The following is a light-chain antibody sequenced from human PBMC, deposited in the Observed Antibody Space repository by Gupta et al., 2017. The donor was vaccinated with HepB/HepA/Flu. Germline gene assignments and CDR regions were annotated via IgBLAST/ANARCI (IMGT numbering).Light chain of an antibody. CDR2: AAS. V-gene: IGKV1-39*01. J-gene: IGKJ1*01. CDR1: QDITQY. CDR3: QQRYSTPRT. Sequence: DIKMTQSPSSLSASLGDRVTITCRASQDITQYLNWYQQKPGKAPKLLIYAASWVLGGVPSRFSGSGSGTDFTLTINSRQPEDFGNYHCQQRYSTPRTFGQGTKVEIK.